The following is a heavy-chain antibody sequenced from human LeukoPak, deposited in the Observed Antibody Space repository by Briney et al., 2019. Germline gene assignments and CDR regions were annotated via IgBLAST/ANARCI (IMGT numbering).Heavy chain of an antibody. D-gene: IGHD5-24*01. Sequence: SETLSLTCTVSDGSISRYYWSWIRQPPGKGLEWIGYIFYSGTTNYNPSLKSRVTISVDTSKNQFSLKLSSVTAADTAVYYCARLTTTRRDGYNFDYWGQGTLVTVSS. CDR2: IFYSGTT. CDR1: DGSISRYY. CDR3: ARLTTTRRDGYNFDY. V-gene: IGHV4-59*01. J-gene: IGHJ4*02.